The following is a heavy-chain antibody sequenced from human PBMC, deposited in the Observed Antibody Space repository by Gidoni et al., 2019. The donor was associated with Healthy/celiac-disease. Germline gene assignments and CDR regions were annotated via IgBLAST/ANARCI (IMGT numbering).Heavy chain of an antibody. D-gene: IGHD6-19*01. V-gene: IGHV1-46*01. CDR3: ARTLRGSGWYISFDY. J-gene: IGHJ4*02. CDR2: INPSGGSK. Sequence: QVPLVQSGAEVQKPGASVKVSCKPSGYTFTSYYMHWVRQAPGQGLEWMGIINPSGGSKSYAQKCQGRVTMTRDTSTSTVYMELSSLRSEDTAVYYCARTLRGSGWYISFDYWGQGTLVTVSS. CDR1: GYTFTSYY.